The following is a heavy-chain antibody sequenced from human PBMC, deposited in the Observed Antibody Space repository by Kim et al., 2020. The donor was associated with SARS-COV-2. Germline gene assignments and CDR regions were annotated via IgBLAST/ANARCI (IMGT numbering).Heavy chain of an antibody. CDR3: ARVCHPRVPSCPTHFDY. D-gene: IGHD2-2*01. CDR1: GGSISSGDYY. J-gene: IGHJ4*02. CDR2: IYYSGST. V-gene: IGHV4-30-4*01. Sequence: SETLSLTCTVSGGSISSGDYYWSWIRQPPGKGLEWIGYIYYSGSTYYNPSLKSRVTISVDTSKNQFSLKLSSVTAADTAVYYCARVCHPRVPSCPTHFDYWGQGTLVTVSS.